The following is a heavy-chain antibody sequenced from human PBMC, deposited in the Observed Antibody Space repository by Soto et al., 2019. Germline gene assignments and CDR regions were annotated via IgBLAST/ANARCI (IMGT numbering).Heavy chain of an antibody. CDR2: IDGVGTGT. Sequence: LSCAASGFTFTNYWMHWVRQVPGKGLVWVSRIDGVGTGTSYSDSVRGRFTISRDNAENTLYLQMNSLRAEDTAVYYCTTVFEHWGQGTPVTVSS. CDR3: TTVFEH. J-gene: IGHJ4*02. CDR1: GFTFTNYW. V-gene: IGHV3-74*01.